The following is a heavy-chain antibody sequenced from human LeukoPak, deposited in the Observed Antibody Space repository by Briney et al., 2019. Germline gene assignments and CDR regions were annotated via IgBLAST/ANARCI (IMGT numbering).Heavy chain of an antibody. Sequence: SGGSLRLSCAASGFTFSSYDMHWVRQVPGKGLEWVAIMSHDGSSQHYADSVKGRFTISRDNSKNMLYLQMDSLRAEDTAMYYCTNRAHWDYWGQGALVTVSS. V-gene: IGHV3-30*18. CDR1: GFTFSSYD. J-gene: IGHJ4*02. CDR3: TNRAHWDY. CDR2: MSHDGSSQ.